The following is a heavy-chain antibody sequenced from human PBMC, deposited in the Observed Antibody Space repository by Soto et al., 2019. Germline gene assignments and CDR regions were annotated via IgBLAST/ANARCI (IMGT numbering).Heavy chain of an antibody. J-gene: IGHJ6*02. Sequence: PSETLSLTCTVSGGSISSGGYYWSWIRQHPGKGLEWIGYIYYSGSTYYNPSLKSRVTISVDTSKNQFSLKLSSVTAADTAVYYCAXGGSSSTGRYYYYGMDVWGQGTTVTVSS. CDR3: AXGGSSSTGRYYYYGMDV. CDR2: IYYSGST. V-gene: IGHV4-31*03. CDR1: GGSISSGGYY. D-gene: IGHD6-6*01.